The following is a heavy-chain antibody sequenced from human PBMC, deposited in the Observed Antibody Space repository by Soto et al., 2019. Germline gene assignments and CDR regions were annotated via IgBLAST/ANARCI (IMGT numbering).Heavy chain of an antibody. CDR2: ISGSGGST. J-gene: IGHJ4*02. D-gene: IGHD4-17*01. Sequence: GGSMRLSCAASGFTFSSYAMSWVRQAPGKGLEWVSAISGSGGSTYYADSVKGRFTISRDNSKNTLYLQMNSLRAEDTAVSYCAKVIGTTVTWVYYFAYWGQGTLVTGS. CDR1: GFTFSSYA. CDR3: AKVIGTTVTWVYYFAY. V-gene: IGHV3-23*01.